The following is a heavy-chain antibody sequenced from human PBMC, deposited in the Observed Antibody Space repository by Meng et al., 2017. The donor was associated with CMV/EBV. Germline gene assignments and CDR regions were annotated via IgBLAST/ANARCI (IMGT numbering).Heavy chain of an antibody. CDR1: GNIFTQNG. CDR2: ISADNQNT. CDR3: AMGGDYGDYHDPFDY. V-gene: IGHV1-18*01. Sequence: SVQVSCKATGNIFTQNGISWVRQAPGQRLEWMGWISADNQNTNLVQRFQGRVTMTIETSTNTAYVELRSLRSDDTAVYYCAMGGDYGDYHDPFDYWGQGTLVTVSS. D-gene: IGHD4-17*01. J-gene: IGHJ4*02.